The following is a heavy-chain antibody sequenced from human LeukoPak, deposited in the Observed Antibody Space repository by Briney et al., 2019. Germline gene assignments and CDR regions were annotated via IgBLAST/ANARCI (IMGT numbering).Heavy chain of an antibody. Sequence: ASVKVSCKASGYSFSSYYMHWVRQAPGQGLEWMGIINPRGDSTTYAQKFQRRVTMTRDTSTRTVYMELSSLRSDDTAVYYCARENDYGNNWFDPWGQGTLVTVSS. D-gene: IGHD4-17*01. V-gene: IGHV1-46*01. CDR3: ARENDYGNNWFDP. CDR2: INPRGDST. J-gene: IGHJ5*02. CDR1: GYSFSSYY.